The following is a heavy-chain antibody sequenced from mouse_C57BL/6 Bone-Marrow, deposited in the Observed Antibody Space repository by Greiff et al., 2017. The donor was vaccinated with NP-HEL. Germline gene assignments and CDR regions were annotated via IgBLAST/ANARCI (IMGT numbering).Heavy chain of an antibody. J-gene: IGHJ3*01. D-gene: IGHD1-1*01. CDR1: GYSFTDYN. Sequence: LEESGPELVKPGASVKISCKASGYSFTDYNMNWVKQSNGKSLEWIGVINPNYGTTSYNQKFKGKATLTVDQSSSTAYMQLNSLTSEDSAVYYCATLYYYGSSYFAYWGQGTLVTVSA. V-gene: IGHV1-39*01. CDR2: INPNYGTT. CDR3: ATLYYYGSSYFAY.